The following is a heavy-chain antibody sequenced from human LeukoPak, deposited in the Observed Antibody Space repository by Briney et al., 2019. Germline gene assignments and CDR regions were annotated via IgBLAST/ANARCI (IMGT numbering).Heavy chain of an antibody. V-gene: IGHV5-51*01. CDR1: GYSFTSYW. CDR2: IYPGDSNT. CDR3: ARHPIASGGAYNWFDP. J-gene: IGHJ5*02. D-gene: IGHD2-21*01. Sequence: GESLQISCQVSGYSFTSYWIAWVRQMPGKGLEWMGIIYPGDSNTRYSPSFQGHVTISVDTSINTAYLQWISLKASDTAIYYCARHPIASGGAYNWFDPWGQGTLVTVSS.